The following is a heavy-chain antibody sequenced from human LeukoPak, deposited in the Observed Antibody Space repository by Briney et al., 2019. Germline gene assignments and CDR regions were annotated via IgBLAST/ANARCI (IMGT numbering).Heavy chain of an antibody. J-gene: IGHJ4*02. CDR2: ISSSGSPI. D-gene: IGHD5-18*01. Sequence: GGSLRLSCAASGFTFSDYYMSWIRQAPGKGLEWVSYISSSGSPIYYADSVKGRFTISRDNAKNSLYLQMNSLRAEDTAVYYCARVGSWYSYGYVQDYWGQGTLVTVSS. CDR3: ARVGSWYSYGYVQDY. V-gene: IGHV3-11*01. CDR1: GFTFSDYY.